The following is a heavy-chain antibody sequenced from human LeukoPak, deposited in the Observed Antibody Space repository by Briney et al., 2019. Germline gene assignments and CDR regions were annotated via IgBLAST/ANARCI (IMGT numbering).Heavy chain of an antibody. J-gene: IGHJ4*02. CDR1: GFTSSSYA. CDR2: ISGSGGGT. CDR3: AKDRYGYDDPTYFDY. V-gene: IGHV3-23*01. D-gene: IGHD5-18*01. Sequence: GGSLRLSCAASGFTSSSYAMSWVRQAPGKGLEWVSAISGSGGGTYYADSVKDRFTISRDYSNNTLYLQMNSLRAEDTAVYYCAKDRYGYDDPTYFDYWGQGTLVTVSS.